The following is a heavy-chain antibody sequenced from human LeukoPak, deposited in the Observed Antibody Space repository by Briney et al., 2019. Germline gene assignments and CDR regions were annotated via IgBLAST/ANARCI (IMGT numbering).Heavy chain of an antibody. CDR2: MYASGSTNYNPT. J-gene: IGHJ3*02. CDR3: ARGIAVAENAFDI. Sequence: SETLSLTCTVSGGSISSYYWSWIRQPAGKGLEWIGRMYASGSTNYNPTNYNPSLKSRVTMSVDTSKNQFSLKLSSMTAADTAVYCCARGIAVAENAFDIWGQGTMVTVSS. V-gene: IGHV4-4*07. D-gene: IGHD6-19*01. CDR1: GGSISSYY.